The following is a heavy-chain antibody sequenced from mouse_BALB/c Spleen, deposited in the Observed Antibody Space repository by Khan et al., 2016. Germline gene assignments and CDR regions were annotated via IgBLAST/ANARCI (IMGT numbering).Heavy chain of an antibody. D-gene: IGHD2-1*01. J-gene: IGHJ4*01. CDR1: GFSLTSYG. CDR3: ARLYYGNYYAMDY. V-gene: IGHV2-2*02. CDR2: IWSGGST. Sequence: VELVESGPGLVQPSQSLSITCTVSGFSLTSYGVHWVRQSPGKGLEWLGVIWSGGSTDYNAAFISRLSISKDNSKSQVFFKMNSLQANDTAIYYCARLYYGNYYAMDYWGQGTSVTVSS.